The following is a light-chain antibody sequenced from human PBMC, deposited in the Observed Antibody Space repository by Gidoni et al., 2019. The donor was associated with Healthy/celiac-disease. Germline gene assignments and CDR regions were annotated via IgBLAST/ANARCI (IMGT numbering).Light chain of an antibody. V-gene: IGKV3-11*01. J-gene: IGKJ2*01. CDR1: QSVSSY. CDR2: DAS. Sequence: EIVLTQSPATLSLSPGERATLPCRASQSVSSYLAWYQQKPGQAPRLLIYDASNRATGIPARFSGSGSGTDFTLTISSLEPEDFAVYYCQQRSNWPPYTFXQXTKLXIK. CDR3: QQRSNWPPYT.